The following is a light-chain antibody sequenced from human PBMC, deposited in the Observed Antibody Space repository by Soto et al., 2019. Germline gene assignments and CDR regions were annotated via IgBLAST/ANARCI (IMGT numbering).Light chain of an antibody. CDR3: QSVDGKYVV. Sequence: NFMLTQPHSVSESPGQTVTISCTRSTGSIASDYVQWYQHRPGSAPINVIFEDSQRPSGVHDRFSGSIDSSSNSASLTISRLTTEDASDYYCQSVDGKYVVLGGGTKLTV. CDR2: EDS. J-gene: IGLJ2*01. CDR1: TGSIASDY. V-gene: IGLV6-57*04.